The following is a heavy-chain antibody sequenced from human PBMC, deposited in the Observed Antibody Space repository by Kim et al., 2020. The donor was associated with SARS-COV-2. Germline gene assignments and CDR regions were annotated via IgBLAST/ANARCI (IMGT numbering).Heavy chain of an antibody. CDR2: INTYTGNP. Sequence: ASVKVSCKASGYTFTSYAMNWVRQAPGQGLEWMGWINTYTGNPTYAQGFTGRFVFSLDTSVSTAYLQISSLKAEDTAVYYCARDRVGIGVNGKSYYSFYMDVWGEGTTVTVSS. CDR1: GYTFTSYA. CDR3: ARDRVGIGVNGKSYYSFYMDV. D-gene: IGHD3-10*01. V-gene: IGHV7-4-1*02. J-gene: IGHJ6*03.